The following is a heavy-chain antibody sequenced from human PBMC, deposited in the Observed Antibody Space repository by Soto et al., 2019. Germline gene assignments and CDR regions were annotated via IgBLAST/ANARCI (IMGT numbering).Heavy chain of an antibody. V-gene: IGHV3-21*01. CDR1: GFTFSSYS. CDR3: ARYVVVPAAALYYFDY. J-gene: IGHJ4*02. D-gene: IGHD2-2*01. Sequence: EVQLVESGGGLVKPGGSLRLSCAASGFTFSSYSMNWVRQAPGKGLEWVSSISSSSSYIYYADSVKGRFTISRDNAKNSLSLQMNSLRAEDTAVYYCARYVVVPAAALYYFDYWGQGTLVTVTS. CDR2: ISSSSSYI.